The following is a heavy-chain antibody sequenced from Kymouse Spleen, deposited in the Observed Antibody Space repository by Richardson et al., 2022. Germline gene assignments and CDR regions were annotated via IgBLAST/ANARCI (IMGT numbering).Heavy chain of an antibody. J-gene: IGHJ6*02. CDR1: GFTFSSYG. CDR2: IWYDGSNK. Sequence: QVQLVESGGGVVQPGRSLRLSCAASGFTFSSYGMHWVRQAPGKGLEWVAVIWYDGSNKYYADSVKGRFTISRDNSKNTLYLQMNSLRAEDTAVYYCARVEYSSSPGYYYYGMDVWGQGTTVTVSS. CDR3: ARVEYSSSPGYYYYGMDV. V-gene: IGHV3-33*01. D-gene: IGHD6-6*01.